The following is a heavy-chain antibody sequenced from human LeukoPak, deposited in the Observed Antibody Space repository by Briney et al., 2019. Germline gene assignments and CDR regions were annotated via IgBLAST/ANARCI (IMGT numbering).Heavy chain of an antibody. V-gene: IGHV3-23*01. D-gene: IGHD6-19*01. Sequence: GGSLRLSCAASGFTFSSYAMSWVRQAPGKGLEWVSAISGSGGSTYYADSVKGRFTISRDNSKNTLYLQMNSLRAEDTAVYYCATARTPNIAVAGTPFDYWGQGTLVTVYS. J-gene: IGHJ4*02. CDR1: GFTFSSYA. CDR3: ATARTPNIAVAGTPFDY. CDR2: ISGSGGST.